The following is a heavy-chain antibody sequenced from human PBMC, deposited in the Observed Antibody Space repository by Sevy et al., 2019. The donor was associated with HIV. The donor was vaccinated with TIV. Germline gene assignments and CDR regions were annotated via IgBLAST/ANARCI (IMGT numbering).Heavy chain of an antibody. Sequence: GGSLRLSCVASGFSFRSYWMTWVRQAPGKGLEWVANINQGGSEKYDVDSVKGRFTISRDNAKNSLYLQINSLRVEDTAVYYCVRAGSYGDTYFYDYGMDVWGQGTTVTVSS. CDR3: VRAGSYGDTYFYDYGMDV. J-gene: IGHJ6*02. D-gene: IGHD3-16*01. V-gene: IGHV3-7*01. CDR2: INQGGSEK. CDR1: GFSFRSYW.